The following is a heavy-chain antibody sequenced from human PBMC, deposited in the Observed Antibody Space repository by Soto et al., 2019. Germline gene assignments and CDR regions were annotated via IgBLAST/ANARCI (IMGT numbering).Heavy chain of an antibody. CDR2: IYYSGST. CDR3: ARNGEIAAHFYY. J-gene: IGHJ4*02. D-gene: IGHD6-6*01. CDR1: GGSISSSSYY. Sequence: SETLSLTCTVSGGSISSSSYYWGWIRQPPGKGLEWIGSIYYSGSTYYNPSLKSRVTISVDTSKNQFSLKLSSVTAADTAVYYCARNGEIAAHFYYWGRGTLVTVSS. V-gene: IGHV4-39*07.